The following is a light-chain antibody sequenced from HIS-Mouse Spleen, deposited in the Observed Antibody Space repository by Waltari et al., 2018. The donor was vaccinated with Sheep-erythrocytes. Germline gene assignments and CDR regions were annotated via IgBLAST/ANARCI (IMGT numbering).Light chain of an antibody. Sequence: QSALTQPASVSGSPGQSITISCTGTSIDVGRYNLVPWYQQHPGKAPKLMIYEGSKRPSGVSNRFSGSKSGNTASLTISGLQAEDEADYYCCSYAGSSTPWVFGGGTKLTVL. CDR1: SIDVGRYNL. V-gene: IGLV2-23*01. J-gene: IGLJ3*02. CDR2: EGS. CDR3: CSYAGSSTPWV.